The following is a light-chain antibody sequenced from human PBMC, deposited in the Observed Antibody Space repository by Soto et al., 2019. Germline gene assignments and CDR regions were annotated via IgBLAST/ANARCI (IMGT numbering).Light chain of an antibody. CDR2: AAS. J-gene: IGKJ1*01. CDR3: QTYNSALWT. V-gene: IGKV1-27*01. Sequence: DIQMTQSPSSLSASVGDRVTITCRASQGISNYLAWYQQKPGKVPKLLIYAASTLQSGVPSRFSGSGSGTDFNLTISSLQPEDGATYYCQTYNSALWTFGQGTKVEIK. CDR1: QGISNY.